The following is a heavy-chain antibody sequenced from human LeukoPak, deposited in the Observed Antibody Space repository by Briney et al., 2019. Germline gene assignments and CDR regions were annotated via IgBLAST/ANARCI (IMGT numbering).Heavy chain of an antibody. CDR1: GFTFSTYW. Sequence: GGSLRLSCAASGFTFSTYWMSRVRQAPGKGLEWVAVISYDGSNKYYADSVKGRFTISRDNSKNTLYLQMNSLRAEDTAVYYCAKSRGVGDIVVTYDYWGQGTLVTVSS. CDR2: ISYDGSNK. J-gene: IGHJ4*02. V-gene: IGHV3-30*18. CDR3: AKSRGVGDIVVTYDY. D-gene: IGHD5-12*01.